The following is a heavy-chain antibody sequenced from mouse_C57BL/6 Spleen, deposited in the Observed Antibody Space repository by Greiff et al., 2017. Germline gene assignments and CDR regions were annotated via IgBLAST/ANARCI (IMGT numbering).Heavy chain of an antibody. CDR3: TPDGYYY. V-gene: IGHV14-4*01. D-gene: IGHD2-3*01. CDR2: IDPENGDT. J-gene: IGHJ2*01. CDR1: GFNINDDY. Sequence: VQLQQSGAELVRPGASVKLSCTASGFNINDDYMHWVKQRPEQGLEWIGWIDPENGDTEYASKFQGKATITADTSSNTAYLQLSSLTSEDTAVYYCTPDGYYYWGQGTTLTVSS.